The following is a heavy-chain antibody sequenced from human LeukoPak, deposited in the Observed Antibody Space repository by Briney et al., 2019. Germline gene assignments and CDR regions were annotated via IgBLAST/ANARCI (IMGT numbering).Heavy chain of an antibody. CDR1: GFTFSSYE. J-gene: IGHJ4*02. D-gene: IGHD6-13*01. Sequence: GGSLRLSCAASGFTFSSYEMNWVRQAPGKGLEWVSSISSSSSYIYYADSVKGRFTISRDNAKNSLYLQMNSLRAEDTAVYYCASLAAAIDYWGQGTLVTVSS. CDR2: ISSSSSYI. CDR3: ASLAAAIDY. V-gene: IGHV3-21*01.